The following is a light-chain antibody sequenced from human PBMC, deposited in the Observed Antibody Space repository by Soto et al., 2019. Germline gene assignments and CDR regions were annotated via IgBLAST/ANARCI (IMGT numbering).Light chain of an antibody. CDR3: QQYDNLLFT. V-gene: IGKV1-33*01. CDR1: QDISNY. J-gene: IGKJ3*01. Sequence: DIQMTQSPASLSASIGDRVTITCQASQDISNYLNWYQQKPGKAREVLIYHASNLQTGVPSRFSGSGSGTDFTFTISSLQPEDIATYYCQQYDNLLFTFGPGTKVDIK. CDR2: HAS.